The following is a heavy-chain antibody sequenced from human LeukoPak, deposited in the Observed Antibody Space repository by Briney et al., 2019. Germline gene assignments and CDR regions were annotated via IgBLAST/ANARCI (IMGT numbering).Heavy chain of an antibody. CDR2: ISSSGSTI. CDR3: AGASIAVAGIFDY. Sequence: SGGSLRLSCAASGFTFSDYYMSWIRQAPGKGLEWVSYISSSGSTIYYADSVKGRFTISRDNAKNSLYLQMNSLRAEDTAVYYCAGASIAVAGIFDYWGRGTLVTVSS. CDR1: GFTFSDYY. V-gene: IGHV3-11*01. D-gene: IGHD6-19*01. J-gene: IGHJ4*02.